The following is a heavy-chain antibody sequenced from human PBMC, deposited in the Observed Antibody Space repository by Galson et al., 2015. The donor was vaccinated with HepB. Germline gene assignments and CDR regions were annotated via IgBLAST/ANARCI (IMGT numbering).Heavy chain of an antibody. CDR2: ISSSGGST. V-gene: IGHV3-23*01. J-gene: IGHJ4*02. D-gene: IGHD4-11*01. CDR3: AKVVTTAIYFDY. CDR1: GFTLSSYA. Sequence: SLRLSCAASGFTLSSYAMSWVRQAPGKGLEWVSAISSSGGSTYYADSVKGRFTTSRDSSKNTLYLQMNSLRAEDTAVYYCAKVVTTAIYFDYWGQGTLVTVSS.